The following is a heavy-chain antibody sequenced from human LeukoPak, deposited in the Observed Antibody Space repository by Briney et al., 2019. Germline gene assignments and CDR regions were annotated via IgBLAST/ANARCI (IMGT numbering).Heavy chain of an antibody. Sequence: SETLSLTCAVYGESFSGHYWSFIRQTPGQGLEWIGEINHSGRIDYNPSLVGRVTVSVDTSKNQFPLNLSSVTAADTAVYYCARGHYDSGGYYYGIRAYYFDYWGQGTLVTVSS. CDR1: GESFSGHY. J-gene: IGHJ4*02. V-gene: IGHV4-34*01. CDR3: ARGHYDSGGYYYGIRAYYFDY. CDR2: INHSGRI. D-gene: IGHD3-22*01.